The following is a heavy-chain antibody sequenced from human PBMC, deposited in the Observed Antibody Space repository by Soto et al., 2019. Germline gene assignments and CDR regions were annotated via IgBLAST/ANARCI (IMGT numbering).Heavy chain of an antibody. CDR3: ARHRGCSGGSCYRWFDP. J-gene: IGHJ5*02. CDR2: TYYSGST. Sequence: PSETLSLTCTVSGGSINNYFWSWIRQPPGKGLEWIGYTYYSGSTNYNPSLTSRVTISVDTSKNQFSLKLSSVTASDTAVYYCARHRGCSGGSCYRWFDPWGQGTLVTVS. CDR1: GGSINNYF. D-gene: IGHD2-15*01. V-gene: IGHV4-59*08.